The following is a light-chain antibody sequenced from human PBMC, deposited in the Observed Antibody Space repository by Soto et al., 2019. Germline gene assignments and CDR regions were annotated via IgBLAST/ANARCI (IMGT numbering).Light chain of an antibody. CDR3: SSYATSSTRV. CDR1: SSDVGGYNY. Sequence: QSVLTQPASVSGSPGQSITISCTGASSDVGGYNYVSWNQQNPGKAPKLMIFEVSNRPSGVSNRFSGSKSGNTASLTISGLQSEDEADYYCSSYATSSTRVFGTGTKVTVL. V-gene: IGLV2-14*01. J-gene: IGLJ1*01. CDR2: EVS.